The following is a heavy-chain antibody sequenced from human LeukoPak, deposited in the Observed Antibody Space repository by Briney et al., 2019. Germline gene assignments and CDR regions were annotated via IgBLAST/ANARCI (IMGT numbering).Heavy chain of an antibody. D-gene: IGHD2/OR15-2a*01. Sequence: PSETLSLTCVVSGVSVSSSHWNWIRQPPGKGLEWIGCLSYTGKTDYNPSLTSRVTISLDTSKNQVSLKLRSVTAADTAVYYCSEGYFEPFDHWGQGTLVTVSS. J-gene: IGHJ4*02. CDR2: LSYTGKT. CDR3: SEGYFEPFDH. CDR1: GVSVSSSH. V-gene: IGHV4-59*02.